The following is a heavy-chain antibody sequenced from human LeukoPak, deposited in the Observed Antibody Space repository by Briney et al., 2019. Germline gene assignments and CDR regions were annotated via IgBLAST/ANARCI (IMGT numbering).Heavy chain of an antibody. Sequence: PGGSLRLSYAASGFTFSIFGMHWVRRAPGKGLEWVAIIWYDGSNKYYGDSVKGRFTVSRDNSKNTLHLQVNSLRAEDTAVYYCARDRGTTSSAGYYFDTWGQGALVTVSS. D-gene: IGHD6-6*01. J-gene: IGHJ4*02. V-gene: IGHV3-33*01. CDR3: ARDRGTTSSAGYYFDT. CDR2: IWYDGSNK. CDR1: GFTFSIFG.